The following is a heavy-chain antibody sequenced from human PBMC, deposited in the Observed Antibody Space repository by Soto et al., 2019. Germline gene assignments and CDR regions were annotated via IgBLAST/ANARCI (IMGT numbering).Heavy chain of an antibody. J-gene: IGHJ4*02. Sequence: SETLSLTCAVSGGSISIGGYSWSCIRQPPGKGLEWIGYIYHSGSTYYNPSLKSRVTISVDRSKNQFSLKLSSVTAADTAVYYCARGDMQLVLGYWGQGTLVTVSS. V-gene: IGHV4-30-2*01. CDR3: ARGDMQLVLGY. D-gene: IGHD6-6*01. CDR1: GGSISIGGYS. CDR2: IYHSGST.